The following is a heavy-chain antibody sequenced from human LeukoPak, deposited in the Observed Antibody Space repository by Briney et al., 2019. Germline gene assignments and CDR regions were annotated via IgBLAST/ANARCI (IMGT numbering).Heavy chain of an antibody. CDR1: GGSISSGSYY. Sequence: SQTLSLTCTVSGGSISSGSYYWSWIRQPAGKGLEWIGRIYTSGSTNYNPSLKSRVTISVDTSKNQFSLKLSSVTAADTAVYYCARESEYSSSNYYYYGMDVWGQGTRSPSP. D-gene: IGHD6-6*01. V-gene: IGHV4-61*02. CDR3: ARESEYSSSNYYYYGMDV. CDR2: IYTSGST. J-gene: IGHJ6*02.